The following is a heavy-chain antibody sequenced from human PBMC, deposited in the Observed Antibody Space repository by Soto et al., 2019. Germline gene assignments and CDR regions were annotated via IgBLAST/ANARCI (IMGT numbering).Heavy chain of an antibody. J-gene: IGHJ6*02. CDR1: GGTFSSYA. CDR2: IIPIFGTA. Sequence: QVQLVQSGAEVKKPGSSVKVSCKASGGTFSSYAISWVRQAPGQGLEWMGGIIPIFGTANYAQKFQGRVTITADESTSTAYMELSSLRSEDTAVYYCASRLVPAAMVDYYYYGMDVWGQGTTVTVSS. D-gene: IGHD2-2*01. CDR3: ASRLVPAAMVDYYYYGMDV. V-gene: IGHV1-69*12.